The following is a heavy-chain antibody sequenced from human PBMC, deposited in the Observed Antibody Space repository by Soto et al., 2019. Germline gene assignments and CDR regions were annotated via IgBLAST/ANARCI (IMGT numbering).Heavy chain of an antibody. J-gene: IGHJ4*02. CDR3: ARHTWSSGSPAAFDY. D-gene: IGHD1-26*01. Sequence: PGESLKISCKGSGYSFTSYWIGWVRQMPGRGLEWMGIIYTGDSDTRYSPSFQGQVTISADKSISTAYLQWSSLKASDTALYYCARHTWSSGSPAAFDYWGQGTLVTVSS. V-gene: IGHV5-51*01. CDR2: IYTGDSDT. CDR1: GYSFTSYW.